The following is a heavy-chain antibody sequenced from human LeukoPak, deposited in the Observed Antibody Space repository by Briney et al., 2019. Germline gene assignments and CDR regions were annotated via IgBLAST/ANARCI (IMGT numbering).Heavy chain of an antibody. CDR3: VRDRRDGKNLAYHFDF. V-gene: IGHV3-30-3*01. Sequence: PPGRSLRLSCAAPGFTFSSYAMHWVRQAPGKGLEWVAVMSYDGTSEYYADSVRGRFTISRDHSQNMLYLQMNGLRDEDTALYYCVRDRRDGKNLAYHFDFWGQGTLVTVSS. CDR2: MSYDGTSE. D-gene: IGHD5-24*01. CDR1: GFTFSSYA. J-gene: IGHJ4*02.